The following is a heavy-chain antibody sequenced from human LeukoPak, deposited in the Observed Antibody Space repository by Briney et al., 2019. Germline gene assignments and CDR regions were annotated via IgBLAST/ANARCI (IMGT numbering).Heavy chain of an antibody. D-gene: IGHD6-13*01. CDR2: IYSGGST. Sequence: GGSLRLSCAVSGFTVSNNYMSWVRQAPGKGLEWVSAIYSGGSTYYADSVKGRFTISRDNSENAVYLQMNSLRAEDTAVYYCARDSSSSWYRDFDYWGQGTLVTVSS. V-gene: IGHV3-53*01. CDR1: GFTVSNNY. J-gene: IGHJ4*02. CDR3: ARDSSSSWYRDFDY.